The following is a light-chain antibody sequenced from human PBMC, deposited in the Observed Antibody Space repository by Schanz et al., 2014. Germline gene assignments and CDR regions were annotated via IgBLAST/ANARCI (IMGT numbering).Light chain of an antibody. J-gene: IGKJ4*01. CDR1: QSITNW. Sequence: DIQMTQSPSALSASVGDRVNITCRASQSITNWLAWYQQKPGKAPKLLIYDDSSLESGVPSRFSGSGSGTDFTLTISSLQPEDIATYYCQKYNSAPRTFGGGTKVVIK. CDR2: DDS. CDR3: QKYNSAPRT. V-gene: IGKV1-5*01.